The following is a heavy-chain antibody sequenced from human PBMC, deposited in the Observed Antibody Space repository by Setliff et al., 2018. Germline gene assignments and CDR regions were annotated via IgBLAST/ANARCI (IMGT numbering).Heavy chain of an antibody. CDR2: IYYSGST. V-gene: IGHV4-39*07. CDR3: ARLGGYSYGLFRN. Sequence: SETLSLTCTVSGGSVSGYYWSWIRQPPGKGLEWIGSIYYSGSTYYNPSLKSRVTISVDTSKNQFSLKLSSVTAADTAVYYCARLGGYSYGLFRNWGQGTLVTVSS. D-gene: IGHD5-18*01. J-gene: IGHJ4*02. CDR1: GGSVSGYY.